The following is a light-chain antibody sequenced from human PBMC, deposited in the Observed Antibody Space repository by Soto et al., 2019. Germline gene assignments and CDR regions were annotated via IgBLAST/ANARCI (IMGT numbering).Light chain of an antibody. Sequence: EIVLTQYPATLSLSPGERATLSCRASQSVSSYLAWYQQKPGQAPRLLIYDASNRSTGIPARFSGSGSGTDFTLTISSLEPEDFAVYYWQQRSNWPPTFGQGTKVEIK. V-gene: IGKV3-11*01. CDR1: QSVSSY. J-gene: IGKJ1*01. CDR3: QQRSNWPPT. CDR2: DAS.